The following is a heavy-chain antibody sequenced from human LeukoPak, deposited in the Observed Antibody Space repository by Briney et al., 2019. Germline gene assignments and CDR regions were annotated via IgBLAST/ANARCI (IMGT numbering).Heavy chain of an antibody. CDR1: GGSISSSSYY. V-gene: IGHV4-39*01. CDR3: VGSSSFFDY. Sequence: PSETLSLTCTVSGGSISSSSYYWGWIRQPPGKGLEWIGSIYYSGSTYYNPSLKSRVTISVDTSKNQFSLKLSSVTAADTAVYYCVGSSSFFDYWGQGTLVTVSS. J-gene: IGHJ4*02. CDR2: IYYSGST. D-gene: IGHD6-6*01.